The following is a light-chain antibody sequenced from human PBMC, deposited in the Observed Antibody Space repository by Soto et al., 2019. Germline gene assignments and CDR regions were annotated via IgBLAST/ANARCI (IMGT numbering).Light chain of an antibody. J-gene: IGKJ5*01. Sequence: DIQMTQSPSSLSASVGDRVTITCRARHHINNYLNWYQQKPGKAPKLLIYDASNLETGVPSRFSGSGSGTDFTFTISSLQSEDIATYYCQQYDDSLTFGQGTRLEIK. CDR1: HHINNY. CDR3: QQYDDSLT. CDR2: DAS. V-gene: IGKV1-33*01.